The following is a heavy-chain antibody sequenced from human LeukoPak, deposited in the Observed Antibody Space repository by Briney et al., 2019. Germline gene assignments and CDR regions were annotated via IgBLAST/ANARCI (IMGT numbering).Heavy chain of an antibody. CDR2: IYHSGST. CDR3: ARAGYCSGGSCYFTR. D-gene: IGHD2-15*01. V-gene: IGHV4-38-2*01. Sequence: TSETLSLTCAVPGYSISSGYYWGWIRQPPGKGLEWIGSIYHSGSTYDNPSLKSRVTISVDTSKNQFSLKLSSVTAADTAVYYCARAGYCSGGSCYFTRWGQGTLVTVSS. CDR1: GYSISSGYY. J-gene: IGHJ4*02.